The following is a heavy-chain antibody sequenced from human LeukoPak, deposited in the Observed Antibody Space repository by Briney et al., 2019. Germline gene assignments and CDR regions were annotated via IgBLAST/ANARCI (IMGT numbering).Heavy chain of an antibody. D-gene: IGHD3-9*01. V-gene: IGHV1-46*01. CDR3: ARDEILTGHLQYYFGY. CDR1: GYTFTSYY. J-gene: IGHJ4*02. Sequence: ASVKVSCKASGYTFTSYYMHWVRQAPGQGLEWMGIINPSGGSTSYAQKFQGRVTMTRDTSTSTVYMELSSLRSEDTAVYYCARDEILTGHLQYYFGYWGQGTLVTVSS. CDR2: INPSGGST.